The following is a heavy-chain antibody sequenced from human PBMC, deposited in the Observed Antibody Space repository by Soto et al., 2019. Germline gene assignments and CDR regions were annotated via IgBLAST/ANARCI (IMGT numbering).Heavy chain of an antibody. Sequence: QVQLVESGGGLVKPGGSLRLSCAASGFTFSDYYMSWIRQAPGKGLEWVSYISSSGSTIYYADSVKGRFTISRDNAKNSLSLQMNSRRTEDTAVYYWARSPWIRSRRFDPWGQGTLVTVSS. CDR1: GFTFSDYY. V-gene: IGHV3-11*01. CDR2: ISSSGSTI. D-gene: IGHD1-1*01. J-gene: IGHJ5*02. CDR3: ARSPWIRSRRFDP.